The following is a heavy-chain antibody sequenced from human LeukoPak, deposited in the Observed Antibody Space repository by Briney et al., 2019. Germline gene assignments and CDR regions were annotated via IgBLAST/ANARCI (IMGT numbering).Heavy chain of an antibody. Sequence: GGSLRLSCAGSGFAFSNYAMYWVRQAPGKGLENVAGIGSNGDSTYYANSVKGRFTISRDNSKNTLFLQMGSLRAEDMAVYYCARGNVVGATRPFDYWGQGTLVTVSS. D-gene: IGHD1-26*01. CDR3: ARGNVVGATRPFDY. CDR2: IGSNGDST. J-gene: IGHJ4*02. V-gene: IGHV3-64*01. CDR1: GFAFSNYA.